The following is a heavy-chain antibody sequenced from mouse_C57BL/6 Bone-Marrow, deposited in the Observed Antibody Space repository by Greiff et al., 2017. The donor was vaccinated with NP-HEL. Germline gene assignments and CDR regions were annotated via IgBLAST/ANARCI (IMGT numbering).Heavy chain of an antibody. V-gene: IGHV5-6*01. CDR1: GFTFSSYG. CDR3: ARRCYGSSYGYFDV. D-gene: IGHD1-1*01. CDR2: ISSGGSYT. J-gene: IGHJ1*03. Sequence: EVQLVESGGDLVKPGGSLKLSCAASGFTFSSYGMSWVRQTPDKRLEWVATISSGGSYTYYPDSVKGRFTISRDNAKNTLYLQMSSLKSEDTAMYYCARRCYGSSYGYFDVWGTGTTVTVSS.